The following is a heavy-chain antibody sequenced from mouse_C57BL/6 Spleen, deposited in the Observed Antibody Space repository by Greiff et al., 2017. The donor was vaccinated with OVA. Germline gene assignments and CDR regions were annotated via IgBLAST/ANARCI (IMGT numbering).Heavy chain of an antibody. Sequence: LVESGPELVKPGASVKISCKASGYAFSSSWMNWVKQRPGKGLEWIGRIYPGDGDTNYNGKFKGKATLTADKSSSTAYMQLSSLTSEDSAVYFCARRDYGSSDAMDYWGQGTSVTVSS. J-gene: IGHJ4*01. V-gene: IGHV1-82*01. CDR1: GYAFSSSW. D-gene: IGHD1-1*01. CDR2: IYPGDGDT. CDR3: ARRDYGSSDAMDY.